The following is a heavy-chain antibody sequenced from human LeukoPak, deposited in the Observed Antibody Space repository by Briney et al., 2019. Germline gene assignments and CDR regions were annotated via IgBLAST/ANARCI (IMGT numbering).Heavy chain of an antibody. V-gene: IGHV1-18*04. Sequence: ASVKVSCKASGYTFTGYYMHWVRQAPGQGLEWMGWISAYNGHTNYAQKLQGRATMTTDTSTSTAYMELRSLRSDDTAVYYCASGTYYYGSGGLTNFDYWGQGTLVTVSS. CDR1: GYTFTGYY. CDR3: ASGTYYYGSGGLTNFDY. D-gene: IGHD3-10*01. J-gene: IGHJ4*02. CDR2: ISAYNGHT.